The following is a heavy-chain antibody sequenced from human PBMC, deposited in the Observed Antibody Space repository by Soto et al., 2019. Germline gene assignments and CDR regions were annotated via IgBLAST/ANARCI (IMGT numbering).Heavy chain of an antibody. D-gene: IGHD3-22*01. CDR2: INSVSSFT. V-gene: IGHV3-11*06. CDR1: GFNFSDYF. J-gene: IGHJ6*02. CDR3: AREGHTMITTYYYGLGV. Sequence: GGSLRLSCTASGFNFSDYFMSWIRQAPGKGLEWVSYINSVSSFTSYADSVQGRFTISRDNAKNSLFLQMDGLRAEDTAVYYCAREGHTMITTYYYGLGVWGQGTTFTGCS.